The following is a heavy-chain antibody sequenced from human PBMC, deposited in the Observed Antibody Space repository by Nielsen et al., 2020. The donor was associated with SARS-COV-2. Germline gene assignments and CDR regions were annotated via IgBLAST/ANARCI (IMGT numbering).Heavy chain of an antibody. J-gene: IGHJ3*02. CDR3: AIIDAFGI. Sequence: GESLKISCAASGFTFSSYAMSWVRQAPGKGLEWVSAISGSGGSTYYADSVKGRFTISRDNSKNTLYLQMNSLRAEDTAVYYCAIIDAFGIWGQGTMVTVSS. V-gene: IGHV3-23*01. CDR2: ISGSGGST. CDR1: GFTFSSYA.